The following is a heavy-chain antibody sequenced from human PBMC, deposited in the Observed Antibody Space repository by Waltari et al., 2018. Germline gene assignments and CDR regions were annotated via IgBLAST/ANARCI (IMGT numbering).Heavy chain of an antibody. V-gene: IGHV1-2*02. CDR1: GYTFTGNS. J-gene: IGHJ4*02. CDR3: AREWVAVLVGATQSLDY. D-gene: IGHD2-15*01. Sequence: QVQLVQSGAEVKKPGASVKVSCEASGYTFTGNSIHWVRQAPGQGLEWMGWINPNIGGNHYSQKFQDRVTMTRDTSISTAYMELSSLRSDDTAVYYCAREWVAVLVGATQSLDYWGQGTLVTVSS. CDR2: INPNIGGN.